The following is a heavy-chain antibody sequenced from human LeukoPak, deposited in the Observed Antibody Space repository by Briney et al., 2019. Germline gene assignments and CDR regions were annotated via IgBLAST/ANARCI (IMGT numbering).Heavy chain of an antibody. CDR3: GRQGYTAAYYFLDY. J-gene: IGHJ4*02. CDR2: IYTTGTT. CDR1: GGSINRYY. V-gene: IGHV4-4*07. D-gene: IGHD1-26*01. Sequence: SETLSLTCTVSGGSINRYYWGWVRQAAGKGLEWIGRIYTTGTTYHSPSLKSRLTMSVNTSKNQFSLNLRSVTAADTALYYCGRQGYTAAYYFLDYWSKGTLVTVSS.